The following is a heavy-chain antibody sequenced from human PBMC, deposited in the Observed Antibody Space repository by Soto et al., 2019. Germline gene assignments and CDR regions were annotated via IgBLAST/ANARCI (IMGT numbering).Heavy chain of an antibody. CDR3: TKGYYGSGSSYFDY. D-gene: IGHD3-10*01. CDR1: GFTVAESA. J-gene: IGHJ4*02. V-gene: IGHV3-9*01. Sequence: EVQWVESGGGLVQPGGSRRLSCAASGFTVAESAIHWVRQAPGKGLEGVSGISWNSRSIDYADSVKGRFTISRDNAKNSLFLHMTSLRPEDTALYYFTKGYYGSGSSYFDYWSRGALVTVSS. CDR2: ISWNSRSI.